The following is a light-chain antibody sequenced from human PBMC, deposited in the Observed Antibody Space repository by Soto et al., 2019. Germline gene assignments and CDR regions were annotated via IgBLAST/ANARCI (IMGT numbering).Light chain of an antibody. CDR1: SSNIGAGYD. CDR2: GNS. Sequence: QAVVTQPPSVSGAPGQRVTISCTGSSSNIGAGYDVRWYQQLPGTAPKLLIYGNSNRPSGVPDRFSGSKSGTSASLAITGLQAEDEADYYCQSYDSSLSGSYVFGTGTKLTVL. CDR3: QSYDSSLSGSYV. J-gene: IGLJ1*01. V-gene: IGLV1-40*01.